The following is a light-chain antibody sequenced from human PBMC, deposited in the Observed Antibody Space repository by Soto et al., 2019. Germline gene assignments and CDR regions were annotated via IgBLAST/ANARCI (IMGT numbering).Light chain of an antibody. Sequence: IVLTQSPGTLFLSPGERATLSCRASQSVSGTYLAWYQQKPGQAPRLLIYDVSSRATGIPDRFSGSGSGADFTLTISRLEPEDFAVYYCQQYGTSPLTFGQGTRLEIK. CDR3: QQYGTSPLT. J-gene: IGKJ5*01. CDR1: QSVSGTY. V-gene: IGKV3-20*01. CDR2: DVS.